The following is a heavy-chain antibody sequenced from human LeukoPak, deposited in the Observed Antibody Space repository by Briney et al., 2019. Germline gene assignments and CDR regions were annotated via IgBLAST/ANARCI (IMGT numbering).Heavy chain of an antibody. CDR2: IIPIFGTA. V-gene: IGHV1-69*05. CDR1: GGTFSSYA. J-gene: IGHJ1*01. CDR3: ARVPKYSSSSVDFQH. D-gene: IGHD6-6*01. Sequence: GASVKVSCKASGGTFSSYAISWVRQAPGQGLEWMGGIIPIFGTANYAQKFQGRVTITTDESTSTAYMELSSLRSEDTAVYYCARVPKYSSSSVDFQHWGQGTLVTVSS.